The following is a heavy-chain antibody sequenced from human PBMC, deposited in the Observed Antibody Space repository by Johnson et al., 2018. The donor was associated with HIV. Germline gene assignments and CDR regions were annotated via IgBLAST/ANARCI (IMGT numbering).Heavy chain of an antibody. J-gene: IGHJ3*02. CDR3: AKVRGWSDDTFDI. CDR1: GFTFSSYG. Sequence: QMQLVESGGGVVQPGRSLRLSCPASGFTFSSYGMHWVRQAPGKGLEWVAVISYDGSNKYYADSVKGRFTIPRDNSKNTLYLQMNSLRAEDTAVYYCAKVRGWSDDTFDIWGQGTMVTVSS. D-gene: IGHD5-12*01. V-gene: IGHV3-30*18. CDR2: ISYDGSNK.